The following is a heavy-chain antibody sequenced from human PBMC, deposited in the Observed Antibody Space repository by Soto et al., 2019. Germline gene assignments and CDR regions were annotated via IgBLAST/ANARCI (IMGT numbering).Heavy chain of an antibody. Sequence: SETLSLTCAVSGGSISSSNWWSWVRQPPGKGLEWIGEIYHSGSTNYNPSLKSRVTISVDKSKKQFSLKLSSVTAADTALYYCARDRQQLDYYYYYGMDVWGQGTTVTVSS. V-gene: IGHV4-4*02. D-gene: IGHD6-13*01. J-gene: IGHJ6*02. CDR3: ARDRQQLDYYYYYGMDV. CDR2: IYHSGST. CDR1: GGSISSSNW.